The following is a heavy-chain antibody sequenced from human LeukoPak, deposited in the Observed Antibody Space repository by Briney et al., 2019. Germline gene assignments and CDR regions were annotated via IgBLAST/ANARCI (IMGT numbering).Heavy chain of an antibody. J-gene: IGHJ6*02. V-gene: IGHV3-30-3*02. D-gene: IGHD3-22*01. CDR3: AKNSGYYPPNYYYGMDV. CDR1: GFTFSSYA. Sequence: GGSLRLSCAASGFTFSSYAMHWVRQAPGKGLEWVAVISYDGSNKYYADSVKGRFTISRDNSKNTLYLQMNSLRAEDTAVYYCAKNSGYYPPNYYYGMDVWGQGTTVIVSS. CDR2: ISYDGSNK.